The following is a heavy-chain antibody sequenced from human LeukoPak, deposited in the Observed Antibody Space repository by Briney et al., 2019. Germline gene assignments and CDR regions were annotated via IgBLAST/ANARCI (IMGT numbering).Heavy chain of an antibody. J-gene: IGHJ3*02. D-gene: IGHD3-10*01. CDR3: ARDSGRRAFDI. V-gene: IGHV3-48*04. CDR1: GFTFSSYS. CDR2: ISGPGTTI. Sequence: GGSLRLSCAASGFTFSSYSMNWVRQAPGKGLEWVSYISGPGTTISYADSVQGRFTISRDNAKNSLYLQVNTLRVEDSAVYYCARDSGRRAFDIWGRGTMVTVSS.